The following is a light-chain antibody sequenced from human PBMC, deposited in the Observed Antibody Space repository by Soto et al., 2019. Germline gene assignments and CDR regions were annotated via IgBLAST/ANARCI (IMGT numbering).Light chain of an antibody. CDR1: HSVRNF. Sequence: EVVLTQSPATLTLSPGERATLSCRASHSVRNFLAWYQQKPGQAPRLLISEASNRAAGIPARVSGSRSVTAFTRTTSRLEPADFGVYYGHQGTSCPRGTFSQWTQLE. CDR3: HQGTSCPRGT. CDR2: EAS. V-gene: IGKV3-11*01. J-gene: IGKJ2*02.